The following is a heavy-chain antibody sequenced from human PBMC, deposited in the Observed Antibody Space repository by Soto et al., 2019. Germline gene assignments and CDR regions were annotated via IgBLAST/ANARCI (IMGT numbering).Heavy chain of an antibody. D-gene: IGHD1-26*01. Sequence: WTWIRQTPGKELEWIGYIHDTGSTSYNPSLQSRVSISLDTSKKHLSLRLTSVTAADTAVYYCATSVGHQIDYWGQGTLVTVSS. J-gene: IGHJ4*02. CDR3: ATSVGHQIDY. CDR2: IHDTGST. V-gene: IGHV4-61*03.